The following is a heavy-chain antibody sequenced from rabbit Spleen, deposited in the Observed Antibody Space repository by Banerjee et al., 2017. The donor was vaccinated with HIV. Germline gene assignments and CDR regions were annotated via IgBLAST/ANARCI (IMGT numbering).Heavy chain of an antibody. Sequence: QSLEESGGGLVKPEGSLTLTCTASGFSFSSSYYMCWVRQAPGKGLEWIACINAATGKPVYATWAKGRFTISRTSSTTVTLRMTSLTAADRAAYFCARDLVGVIGWNFYLWGQGTLVTVS. CDR3: ARDLVGVIGWNFYL. J-gene: IGHJ3*01. V-gene: IGHV1S40*01. CDR1: GFSFSSSYY. CDR2: INAATGKP. D-gene: IGHD1-1*01.